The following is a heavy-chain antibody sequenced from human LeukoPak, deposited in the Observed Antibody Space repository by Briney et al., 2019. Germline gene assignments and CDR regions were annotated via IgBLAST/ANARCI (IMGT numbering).Heavy chain of an antibody. Sequence: GGSLRLSCAASGFTFSSYSMNWVRQAPGKGLEWVSYISSSSSTIYYADSVKGRFTISRDNAKNSLYLQMNSLRAEDTAVYYCARTLRTIVGATPPDYWGQGTLVTVSS. CDR2: ISSSSSTI. D-gene: IGHD1-26*01. CDR1: GFTFSSYS. CDR3: ARTLRTIVGATPPDY. J-gene: IGHJ4*02. V-gene: IGHV3-48*04.